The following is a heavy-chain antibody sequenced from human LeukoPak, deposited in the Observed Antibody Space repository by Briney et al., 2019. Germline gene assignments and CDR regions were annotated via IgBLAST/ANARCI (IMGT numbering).Heavy chain of an antibody. D-gene: IGHD3-22*01. CDR3: AKGSSSGTVDY. J-gene: IGHJ4*02. CDR2: ISSGDNYR. CDR1: GFTFSSYE. Sequence: PGGSLRLSCAASGFTFSSYEINWVRQAPGKGLEWVSYISSGDNYRYHADSVKGRFTISRDNARNSLYLQMNSLRAEDTAVYYCAKGSSSGTVDYWGQGTLVAVSS. V-gene: IGHV3-48*03.